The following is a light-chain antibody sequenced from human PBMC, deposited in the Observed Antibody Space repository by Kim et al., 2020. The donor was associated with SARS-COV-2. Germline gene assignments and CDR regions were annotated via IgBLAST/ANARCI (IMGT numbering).Light chain of an antibody. V-gene: IGKV2-28*01. Sequence: GEPASISCRSSQSLLHSNEHNYLDWYLQKPVQSPQLLIYLGTTRASGVPDRFSGSGSGTEFTLKISRVEADAVGVYYCMQALQTPTFGQGTKLAI. CDR1: QSLLHSNEHNY. CDR2: LGT. J-gene: IGKJ2*01. CDR3: MQALQTPT.